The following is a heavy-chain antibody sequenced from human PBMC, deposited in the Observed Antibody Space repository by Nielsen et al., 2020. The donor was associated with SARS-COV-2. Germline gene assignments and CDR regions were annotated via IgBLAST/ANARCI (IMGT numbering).Heavy chain of an antibody. D-gene: IGHD3-22*01. CDR3: ARDRNYDRTQDY. CDR1: GYLFSGYS. V-gene: IGHV3-33*01. J-gene: IGHJ4*02. CDR2: IWYDGSNK. Sequence: GGSLRLSCAASGYLFSGYSMHWVRQAPGKGLEWVALIWYDGSNKYYADSVKGRFTISKDNSKNTVYLQMNSLRVEDTAVYYCARDRNYDRTQDYWGQGTLVTVSS.